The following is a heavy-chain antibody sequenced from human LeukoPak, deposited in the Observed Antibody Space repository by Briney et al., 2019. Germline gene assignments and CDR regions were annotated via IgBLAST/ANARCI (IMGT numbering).Heavy chain of an antibody. CDR3: ARANRPLWFGGALFDY. V-gene: IGHV3-23*01. CDR1: GFTFSSYA. CDR2: ISGSGGST. Sequence: GSLRLSCAASGFTFSSYAMSWVRQAPGKGLEWVSAISGSGGSTYYADSVKGRFTISRDNSKNTLYLQMNSLRAEDTAVYYCARANRPLWFGGALFDYWGQGTLVTVSS. J-gene: IGHJ4*02. D-gene: IGHD3-10*01.